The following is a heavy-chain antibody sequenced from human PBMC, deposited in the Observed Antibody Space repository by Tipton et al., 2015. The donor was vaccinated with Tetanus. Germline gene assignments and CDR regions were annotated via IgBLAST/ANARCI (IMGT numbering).Heavy chain of an antibody. J-gene: IGHJ5*02. CDR3: ARRETPLSLGNWFDP. Sequence: QLVQSGAEVKKPGESLRISCKVSGYDFTNYWIAWVRQVSGKGLEWMGIAFPGDSDTRYSPSFQGQVTISADKSISTAYLQWSSLKASDTAMYYCARRETPLSLGNWFDPWGQGTLVTVSS. D-gene: IGHD1-26*01. CDR1: GYDFTNYW. CDR2: AFPGDSDT. V-gene: IGHV5-51*01.